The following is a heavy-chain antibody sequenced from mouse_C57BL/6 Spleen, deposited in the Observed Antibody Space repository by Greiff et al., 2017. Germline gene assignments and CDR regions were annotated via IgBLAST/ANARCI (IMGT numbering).Heavy chain of an antibody. CDR2: IHPNSGST. Sequence: QVHVKQPGAELVKPGASVKLSCKASGYTFTSYWMHWVKQRPGQGLEWIGMIHPNSGSTNYNEKFKSKATLTVDKSSSTAYMQLSSLTSEDSAVYYCARDDYYGSSLAYWGQGTLVTVSA. J-gene: IGHJ3*01. V-gene: IGHV1-64*01. D-gene: IGHD1-1*01. CDR1: GYTFTSYW. CDR3: ARDDYYGSSLAY.